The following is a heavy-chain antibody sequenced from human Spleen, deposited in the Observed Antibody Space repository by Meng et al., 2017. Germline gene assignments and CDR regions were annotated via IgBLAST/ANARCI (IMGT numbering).Heavy chain of an antibody. CDR1: GFTVSHNY. D-gene: IGHD3-10*01. V-gene: IGHV3-74*01. J-gene: IGHJ4*02. Sequence: GGSLRLSCAASGFTVSHNYMSWVRQAPGKGLEWVSRSNSDGSDTSYADSVKGRFTISRDNAKNTLYLQMNSLRAEDTAVYYCARGGYYGSGSYDYWGQGTLVTVSS. CDR3: ARGGYYGSGSYDY. CDR2: SNSDGSDT.